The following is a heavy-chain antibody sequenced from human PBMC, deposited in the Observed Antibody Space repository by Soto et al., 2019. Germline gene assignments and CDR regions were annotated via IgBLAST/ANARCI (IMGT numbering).Heavy chain of an antibody. Sequence: PVGSLSVSCTVLEVKFVDYARSWVSKTTGKGLEWVGFIRSKAYGGTTEYAASVKGRFTISRDDSKSIAYLQMNSLKTEDTAVYYCTRDTDGWLYYYYGLDVRGQGTTVTVSS. CDR2: IRSKAYGGTT. D-gene: IGHD6-19*01. J-gene: IGHJ6*02. CDR3: TRDTDGWLYYYYGLDV. CDR1: EVKFVDYA. V-gene: IGHV3-49*04.